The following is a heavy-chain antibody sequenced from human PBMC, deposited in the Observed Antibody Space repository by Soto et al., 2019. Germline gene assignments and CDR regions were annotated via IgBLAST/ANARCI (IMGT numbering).Heavy chain of an antibody. J-gene: IGHJ4*02. CDR2: MFYFGST. CDR1: GGSFSSSSHY. V-gene: IGHV4-39*07. Sequence: PSETLSLTCTVFGGSFSSSSHYWGWIRQPPGKGLEWLGTMFYFGSTYYNTSLESRVTISVDPSKNQFSLTLNSVTAADTAVYHCARGGGSPYHNHEFDFWGQGTLVTVSS. D-gene: IGHD6-13*01. CDR3: ARGGGSPYHNHEFDF.